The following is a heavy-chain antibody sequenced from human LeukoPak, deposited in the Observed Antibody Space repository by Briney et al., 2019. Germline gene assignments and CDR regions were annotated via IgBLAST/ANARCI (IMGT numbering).Heavy chain of an antibody. V-gene: IGHV3-33*01. CDR1: GFSLATYG. Sequence: PGGSLRLSCAASGFSLATYGTHWLRQAPSKGLEWVAVIWYDGSRKFYGDSVKGRFTVSRDTFENTMYLQMNSLRVEDTAVYYCARDGGSGIDYWGQGTLVTVSS. CDR3: ARDGGSGIDY. D-gene: IGHD3-10*01. J-gene: IGHJ4*02. CDR2: IWYDGSRK.